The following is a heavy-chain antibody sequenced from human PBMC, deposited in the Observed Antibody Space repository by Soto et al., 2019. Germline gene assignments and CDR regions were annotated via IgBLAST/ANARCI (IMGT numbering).Heavy chain of an antibody. CDR2: IYWDGDQ. D-gene: IGHD2-15*01. V-gene: IGHV2-5*02. Sequence: QITLKESAPPLVKPTQTLALTCAFSGFSLDTDGVGVGWIRQPPGKALEWLALIYWDGDQRYNPSLKNRLTSTKDTTNNQVVLTMTNMDPVDTATYFCVHKPTVMVAATSIWFDHWGQGTLVTVSS. CDR3: VHKPTVMVAATSIWFDH. J-gene: IGHJ5*02. CDR1: GFSLDTDGVG.